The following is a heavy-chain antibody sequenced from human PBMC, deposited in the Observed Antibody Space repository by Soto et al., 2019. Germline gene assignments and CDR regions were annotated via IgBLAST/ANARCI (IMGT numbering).Heavy chain of an antibody. CDR3: ADVFSPF. J-gene: IGHJ4*02. CDR2: IKDDGSEK. Sequence: EVQVVDSGGGLVQPGGSLRLSCVASGFTFSGYWMSWVRQAPGKGLEWVATIKDDGSEKFYVDSVKGRFTISRNNAENSLYLQMNSLRVEYTAVYYCADVFSPFWGQGTQVTVSS. CDR1: GFTFSGYW. V-gene: IGHV3-7*01.